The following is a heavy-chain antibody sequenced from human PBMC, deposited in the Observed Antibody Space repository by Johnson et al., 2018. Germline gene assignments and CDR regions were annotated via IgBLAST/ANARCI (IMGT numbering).Heavy chain of an antibody. J-gene: IGHJ3*01. V-gene: IGHV3-13*01. D-gene: IGHD6-25*01. CDR2: ICTAGDT. CDR3: ARDRGGALDV. Sequence: VQLVQSGGGLVQPGGSLRLSCAASGFTFSSYDMHWVRQATGKGLEWVSAICTAGDTYYPGSVKGRFTISREKAKNSLYLQMNSLRAGDTALYYWARDRGGALDVWGQGTMVTVSS. CDR1: GFTFSSYD.